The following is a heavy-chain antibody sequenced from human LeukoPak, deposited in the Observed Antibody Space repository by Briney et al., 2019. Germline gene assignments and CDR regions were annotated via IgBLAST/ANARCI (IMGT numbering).Heavy chain of an antibody. D-gene: IGHD6-13*01. CDR1: GGSISSYY. J-gene: IGHJ5*02. Sequence: SETLSLTCTVSGGSISSYYWSWIRQPPGKGLEWIGYIYTSGSTNYNPSLKSRVTISVDTSKNRFSLKLSSVTAADTAVYYCARHRVAAGTNWFDPWGQGTLVTVSS. V-gene: IGHV4-4*09. CDR2: IYTSGST. CDR3: ARHRVAAGTNWFDP.